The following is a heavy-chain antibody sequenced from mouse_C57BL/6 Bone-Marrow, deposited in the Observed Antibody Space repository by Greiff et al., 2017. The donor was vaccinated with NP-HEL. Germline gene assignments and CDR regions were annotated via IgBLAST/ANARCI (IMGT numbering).Heavy chain of an antibody. CDR2: ISSGGSYT. CDR1: GFTFSSYG. J-gene: IGHJ4*01. CDR3: ARPFYYGNWSAMDY. D-gene: IGHD2-1*01. Sequence: EVKLMESGGDLVKPGGSLKLSCAASGFTFSSYGMSWVRQTPDKRLEWVATISSGGSYTYYPDSVKGRFTISRDNATNTLYLQMSSLKSEDTAMYYCARPFYYGNWSAMDYWGQGTSVTVSS. V-gene: IGHV5-6*01.